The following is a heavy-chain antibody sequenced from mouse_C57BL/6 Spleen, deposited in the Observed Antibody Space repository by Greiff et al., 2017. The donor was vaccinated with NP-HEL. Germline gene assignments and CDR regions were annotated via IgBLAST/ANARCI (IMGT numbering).Heavy chain of an antibody. CDR2: IVPNSGGT. CDR1: GYTFTSYW. Sequence: VQLQQPGAELVKPGASVKLSCKASGYTFTSYWMHWVKQRPGRGLEWIGRIVPNSGGTQYNEKFKSKATLTVDKPSSPAYMQLSSLTSEDSAVYYCARSYGNFYFDYWGQGTTLTVSS. D-gene: IGHD2-10*02. V-gene: IGHV1-72*01. J-gene: IGHJ2*01. CDR3: ARSYGNFYFDY.